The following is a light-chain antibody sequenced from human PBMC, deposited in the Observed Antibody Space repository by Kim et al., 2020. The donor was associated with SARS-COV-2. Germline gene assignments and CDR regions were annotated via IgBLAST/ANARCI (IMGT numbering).Light chain of an antibody. J-gene: IGLJ3*02. CDR3: DSRDSGGNHLM. V-gene: IGLV3-19*01. CDR2: SKN. CDR1: SLRSYY. Sequence: ALRQTVRMTCQGDSLRSYYASWYQQKPGQAPVLVIYSKNNRPSGIPDRFSGSSSGNTASLTITWAQAEDEADYYCDSRDSGGNHLMFGGGTQLTVL.